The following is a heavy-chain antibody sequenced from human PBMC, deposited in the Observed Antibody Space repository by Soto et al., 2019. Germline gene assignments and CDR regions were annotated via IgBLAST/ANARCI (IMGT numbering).Heavy chain of an antibody. Sequence: QLQLQESGSGLVKPSQTLSLTCAVSGGSISSGGYSWSWIRQPPGKGLEWIGYMYHSGSTYYNPSLKRRVTRSIDRSNKQFSLKLSSVSAADTAVYYCARVPDSGGKGILVTVSS. D-gene: IGHD2-2*01. CDR2: MYHSGST. V-gene: IGHV4-30-2*01. J-gene: IGHJ4*02. CDR1: GGSISSGGYS. CDR3: ARVPDS.